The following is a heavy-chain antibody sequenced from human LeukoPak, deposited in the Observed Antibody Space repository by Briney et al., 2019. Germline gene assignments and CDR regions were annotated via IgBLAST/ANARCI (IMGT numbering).Heavy chain of an antibody. D-gene: IGHD3-16*01. CDR2: ISNSGSTI. J-gene: IGHJ4*02. CDR3: AKGTTDYDASDPLDF. Sequence: GGSLRLSCAASGFTFSSYEMNWVRQAPGKGLEWVSYISNSGSTIYYSDSVKGRFTISRDQSKSTVYLQMTSLRAEDTAVFYCAKGTTDYDASDPLDFWGQGTLVTVSS. CDR1: GFTFSSYE. V-gene: IGHV3-48*03.